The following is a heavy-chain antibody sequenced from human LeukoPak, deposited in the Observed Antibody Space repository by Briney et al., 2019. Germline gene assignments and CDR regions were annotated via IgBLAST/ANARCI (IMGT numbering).Heavy chain of an antibody. CDR3: ARSARVFDS. D-gene: IGHD3-10*01. V-gene: IGHV4-4*09. Sequence: SETLSLTCTVSGASISSHYWSWIRQAPGKGPECIGYIYINGDTNYNPSLKSRATLSLDTSKNQFSLRLTSVTAADTAVYYCARSARVFDSWGPGTLVTVSS. CDR2: IYINGDT. CDR1: GASISSHY. J-gene: IGHJ4*02.